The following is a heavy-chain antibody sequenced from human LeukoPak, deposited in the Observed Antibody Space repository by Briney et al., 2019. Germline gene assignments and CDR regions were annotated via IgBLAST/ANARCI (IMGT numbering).Heavy chain of an antibody. CDR2: IKQDGSEK. CDR3: AILAIPLDFWSGYYTGLDY. Sequence: QPSETLSLTCAVSGASISNARYYWGWVRQAPGKGLEWVANIKQDGSEKYYVDSVKGRFTISRDNAKNSLYLQMNSLRAEDTAVYYCAILAIPLDFWSGYYTGLDYWGQGTLVTVSS. D-gene: IGHD3-3*01. V-gene: IGHV3-7*01. J-gene: IGHJ4*02. CDR1: GASISNARYY.